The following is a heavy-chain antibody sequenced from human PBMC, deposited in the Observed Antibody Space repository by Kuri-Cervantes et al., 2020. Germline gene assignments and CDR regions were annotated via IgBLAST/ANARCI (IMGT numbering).Heavy chain of an antibody. CDR2: ISSSGANT. Sequence: GESLKISCAVSGFTFSSYAMSWVRQAPGKGLEWVSTISSSGANTYYADSVKGRFTISRDNSKNTLYLQMNSLRAEDTAVYYCAESHYYGSGSYYIPYDYWGQGTLVTVSS. J-gene: IGHJ4*02. V-gene: IGHV3-23*01. D-gene: IGHD3-10*01. CDR1: GFTFSSYA. CDR3: AESHYYGSGSYYIPYDY.